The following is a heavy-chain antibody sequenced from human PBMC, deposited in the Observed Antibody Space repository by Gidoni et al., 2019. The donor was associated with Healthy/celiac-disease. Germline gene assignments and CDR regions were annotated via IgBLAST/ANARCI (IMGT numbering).Heavy chain of an antibody. D-gene: IGHD6-13*01. V-gene: IGHV3-33*01. Sequence: QVQLVESGGGVVQPGRSLRLSCAASGFTFSSYGMHWVRRAPGKGLEWVAVIWYDGSNKYYADSVKGRFTISRDNSKNTLYLQMNSLRAEDTAVYYCASLLGIAAAGTDGGYYYYYGMDVWGQGTTVTVSS. CDR1: GFTFSSYG. J-gene: IGHJ6*02. CDR3: ASLLGIAAAGTDGGYYYYYGMDV. CDR2: IWYDGSNK.